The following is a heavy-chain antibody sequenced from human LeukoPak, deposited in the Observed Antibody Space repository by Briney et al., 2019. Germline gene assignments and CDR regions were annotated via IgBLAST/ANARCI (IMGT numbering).Heavy chain of an antibody. J-gene: IGHJ4*02. D-gene: IGHD2-15*01. CDR1: GYSISWYY. V-gene: IGHV4-59*01. Sequence: SETLSLTCTFSGYSISWYYWSWIGQPPGKGLEWIGYIYYSGSTNYNPSLMSRLTISVDTSKNQFSLKLSSVTAADTAVYYCARGARFCTGGSSLDYWGQGTLVTVSS. CDR2: IYYSGST. CDR3: ARGARFCTGGSSLDY.